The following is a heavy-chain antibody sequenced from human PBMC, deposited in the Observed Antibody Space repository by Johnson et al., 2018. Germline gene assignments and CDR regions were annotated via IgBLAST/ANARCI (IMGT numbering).Heavy chain of an antibody. V-gene: IGHV3-74*03. Sequence: EVQLVETGGGLVQPGGSLRLSCAASGFTFSSYWMHWVRQAPGKGLVWVSGINSDGTNTMYADSVKGRFTISRDNAKNTLYLQVNSQRAEDTAVDFWARGNHGLWFGGVYYSGLDVWGKGTTVTVSS. J-gene: IGHJ6*04. CDR3: ARGNHGLWFGGVYYSGLDV. D-gene: IGHD3-10*01. CDR2: INSDGTNT. CDR1: GFTFSSYW.